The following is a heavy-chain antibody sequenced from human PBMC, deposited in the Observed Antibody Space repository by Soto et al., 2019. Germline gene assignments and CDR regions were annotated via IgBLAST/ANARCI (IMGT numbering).Heavy chain of an antibody. J-gene: IGHJ4*02. Sequence: QVQLVQSGGGVVQPGRSLRLSCVASGFIFSTYGMHWVRQVPGKGLEWVAHILYDGSNEYYADSVKGRFTVSRDNAKNTLDLQMNGLKTEDTALYYCTKEYIVGTTWGYFESWGQGALVIVSS. V-gene: IGHV3-30*18. CDR3: TKEYIVGTTWGYFES. CDR2: ILYDGSNE. D-gene: IGHD1-1*01. CDR1: GFIFSTYG.